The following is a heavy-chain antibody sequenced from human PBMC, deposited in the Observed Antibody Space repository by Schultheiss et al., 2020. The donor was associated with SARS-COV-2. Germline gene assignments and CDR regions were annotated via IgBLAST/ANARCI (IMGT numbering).Heavy chain of an antibody. CDR2: IYYSGST. CDR3: ARVGDIVVVPAAEYYFDY. CDR1: GGSISSYY. V-gene: IGHV4-59*08. D-gene: IGHD2-2*01. J-gene: IGHJ4*02. Sequence: SETLSLTCTVSGGSISSYYWSWIRQPPGKGLEWIGYIYYSGSTNYNPSLKSRVTISVDTSKNQFSLKLSSVTAADTAVYYCARVGDIVVVPAAEYYFDYWGQGTLVTVSS.